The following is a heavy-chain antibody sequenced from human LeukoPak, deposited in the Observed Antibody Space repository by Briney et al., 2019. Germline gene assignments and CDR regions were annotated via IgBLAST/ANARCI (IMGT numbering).Heavy chain of an antibody. CDR2: IYYSGST. J-gene: IGHJ6*02. V-gene: IGHV4-59*01. Sequence: SETLSLTCTVSGGSISSYYRSWIRQPPGKGLEWIGYIYYSGSTNYNPSLKSRVTISVDTSKNQFSLKLSSVTAADTAVYYCARARLYSGYDLAYYYYGMDVWGQGTTVTVSS. D-gene: IGHD5-12*01. CDR3: ARARLYSGYDLAYYYYGMDV. CDR1: GGSISSYY.